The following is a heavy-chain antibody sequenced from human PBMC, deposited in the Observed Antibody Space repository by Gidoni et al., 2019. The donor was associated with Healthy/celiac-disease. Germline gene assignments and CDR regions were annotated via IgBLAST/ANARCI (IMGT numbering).Heavy chain of an antibody. CDR2: ISYDGSNK. CDR3: AKDLGEVRIQLWLPAFDP. Sequence: QVQLVESGGGVVQPGRSLRLSCAASGFTFSSYGMHWVRQAPGKGLEWVAVISYDGSNKYYADSVKGRFTISRDNSKNTLYLQMNSLRAEDTAVYYCAKDLGEVRIQLWLPAFDPWGQGTLVTVSS. J-gene: IGHJ5*02. D-gene: IGHD5-18*01. V-gene: IGHV3-30*18. CDR1: GFTFSSYG.